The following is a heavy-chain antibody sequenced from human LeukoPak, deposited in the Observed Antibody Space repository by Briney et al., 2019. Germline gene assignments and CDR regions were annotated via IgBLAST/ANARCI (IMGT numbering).Heavy chain of an antibody. CDR3: AREGYYYDSSGYSPFDY. J-gene: IGHJ4*02. CDR2: ISSSSCYI. V-gene: IGHV3-21*01. CDR1: GFTFSSYS. Sequence: PGGSLRLSCAASGFTFSSYSMNWVRQAPGKGLEWVSSISSSSCYIYYADSVKGRFTISRDNAKNSLYLQMNSLRAEDTAVYYCAREGYYYDSSGYSPFDYWGQGTLVTVSS. D-gene: IGHD3-22*01.